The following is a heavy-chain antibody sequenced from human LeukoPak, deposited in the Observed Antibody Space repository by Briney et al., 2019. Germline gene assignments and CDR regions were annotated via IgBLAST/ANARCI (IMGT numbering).Heavy chain of an antibody. V-gene: IGHV4-4*02. Sequence: SGTLSLTCAVSGGSISSNNWWSWVRQAPGQGLEWIAEIHHSGNTNYNPSLKSRVTISIDKSKNQLSLRVTSVTAADTALYYCARWVGHGSDPQAFDIWGQGTMVTVSS. CDR3: ARWVGHGSDPQAFDI. CDR2: IHHSGNT. J-gene: IGHJ3*02. D-gene: IGHD5-12*01. CDR1: GGSISSNNW.